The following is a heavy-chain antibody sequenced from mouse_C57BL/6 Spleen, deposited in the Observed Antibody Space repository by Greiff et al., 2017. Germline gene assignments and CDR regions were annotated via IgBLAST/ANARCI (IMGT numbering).Heavy chain of an antibody. J-gene: IGHJ4*01. D-gene: IGHD4-1*01. CDR1: GFTFTDYY. V-gene: IGHV7-3*01. Sequence: EVHLVESGGGLVQPGGSLSLSCAASGFTFTDYYMSWVRQPPGKALEWLGFIRNKANGYTTEYSASVKGRFTISRDNSQSSLYLQMNALRAEDSATYYCARYIWDDAMDYWGQGTSVTVSS. CDR3: ARYIWDDAMDY. CDR2: IRNKANGYTT.